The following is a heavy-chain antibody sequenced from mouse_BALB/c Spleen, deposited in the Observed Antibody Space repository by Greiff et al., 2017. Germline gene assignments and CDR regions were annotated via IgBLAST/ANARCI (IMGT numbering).Heavy chain of an antibody. J-gene: IGHJ2*01. CDR1: GYTFTSYW. D-gene: IGHD4-1*01. V-gene: IGHV1-7*01. CDR3: ARGDWDGGY. Sequence: QVQLQQSGAELAKPGASVKMSCKASGYTFTSYWMHWVKQRPGQGLEWIGYINPSTGYTEYNQKFKDKATLTADKSSSTAYMQLSSLTSEDSAVYYCARGDWDGGYWGQGTTLTVSS. CDR2: INPSTGYT.